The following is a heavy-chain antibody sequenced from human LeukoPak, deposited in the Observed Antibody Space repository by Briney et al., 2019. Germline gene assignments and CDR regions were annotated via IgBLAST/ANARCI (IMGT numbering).Heavy chain of an antibody. V-gene: IGHV4-34*01. CDR2: INHSGST. CDR1: GGSFSGYF. J-gene: IGHJ5*02. CDR3: ARGYTAARRVRGFDP. D-gene: IGHD6-6*01. Sequence: SETLSLTCAVYGGSFSGYFWSWIRQPPGKGLEWIGEINHSGSTNYNPSLKSRVTISVDTSKNQFSLKLSSVTAADTAVYYCARGYTAARRVRGFDPWGQGTLVTVSS.